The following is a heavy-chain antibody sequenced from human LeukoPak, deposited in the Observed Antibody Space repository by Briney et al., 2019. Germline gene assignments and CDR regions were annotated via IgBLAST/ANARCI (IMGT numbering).Heavy chain of an antibody. V-gene: IGHV3-30*04. CDR2: ISYDGSNK. CDR1: GFTFSSYG. D-gene: IGHD2-15*01. J-gene: IGHJ4*02. CDR3: ARDRGIVVVVAAQFDY. Sequence: GRSLRLSCAACGFTFSSYGMHWVRQAPGKGLEWVAVISYDGSNKYYADSVKGRFTISRDNSKNTLYLQMNSLRAEDTAVYYCARDRGIVVVVAAQFDYWGQGTLFTVSS.